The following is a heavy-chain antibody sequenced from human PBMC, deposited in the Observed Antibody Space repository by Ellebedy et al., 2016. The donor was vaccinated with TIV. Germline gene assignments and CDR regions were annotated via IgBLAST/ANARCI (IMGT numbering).Heavy chain of an antibody. V-gene: IGHV1-8*02. CDR3: ARDPADYNWFDP. D-gene: IGHD3/OR15-3a*01. Sequence: ASVKVSCXASGYTFTGYYMHWVRQATGQGLEWMGWMNPNSGNTGYAQKFQGRVTMTRNTSISTAYMELSSLRSEDTAVYYCARDPADYNWFDPWGQGTLVTVSS. CDR2: MNPNSGNT. CDR1: GYTFTGYY. J-gene: IGHJ5*02.